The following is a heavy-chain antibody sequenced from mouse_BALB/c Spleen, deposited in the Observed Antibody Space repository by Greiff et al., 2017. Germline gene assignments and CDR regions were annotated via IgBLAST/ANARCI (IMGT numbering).Heavy chain of an antibody. CDR3: ARHGNWEVFPYWYFDV. V-gene: IGHV1-62-2*01. Sequence: QVQLKQSGAELVKPGASVKLSCKASGYTFTEYIIHWVKQRSGQGLEWIGWFYPGSGSIKYNEKFKDKATLTADKSSSTVYMELSRLTSEDSAVYFCARHGNWEVFPYWYFDVWGAGTTVTVSS. D-gene: IGHD4-1*01. CDR1: GYTFTEYI. CDR2: FYPGSGSI. J-gene: IGHJ1*01.